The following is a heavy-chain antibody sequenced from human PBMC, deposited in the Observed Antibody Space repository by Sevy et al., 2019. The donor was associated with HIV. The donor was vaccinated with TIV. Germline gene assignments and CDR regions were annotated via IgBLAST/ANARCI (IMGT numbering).Heavy chain of an antibody. CDR1: GFTFSDYY. D-gene: IGHD3-22*01. CDR2: ISSSGSTI. Sequence: GGSLRLSCAASGFTFSDYYMSWIRQAPGKGLEWVSYISSSGSTIYYADSVKGRFTISRDNAKNSLYLQMNSLRAEDTAVYYCASDPSGVDYYDSSGYSDYWGQGTLVTVSS. V-gene: IGHV3-11*01. CDR3: ASDPSGVDYYDSSGYSDY. J-gene: IGHJ4*02.